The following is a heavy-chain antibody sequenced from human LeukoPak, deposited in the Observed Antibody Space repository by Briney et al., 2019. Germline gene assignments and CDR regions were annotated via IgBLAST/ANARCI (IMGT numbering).Heavy chain of an antibody. Sequence: GGSLRLSCVTSGFSFNRYSMTWVRQAPGKGLEWGAFISSSGTFIYYEDSVKGRFIITRDNAKKSLFLQLNSLRPEDTGVYYCARDQGSYTDYEVDYWGQGTLVTVSS. J-gene: IGHJ4*02. D-gene: IGHD5-12*01. CDR2: ISSSGTFI. CDR3: ARDQGSYTDYEVDY. CDR1: GFSFNRYS. V-gene: IGHV3-21*01.